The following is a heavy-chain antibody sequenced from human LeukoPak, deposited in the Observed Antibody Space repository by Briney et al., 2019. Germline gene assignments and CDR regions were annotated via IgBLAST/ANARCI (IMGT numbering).Heavy chain of an antibody. CDR2: IYSGGNT. CDR1: GFSIHHYA. V-gene: IGHV3-53*01. CDR3: ARRAGDYSHPYDY. D-gene: IGHD3-22*01. Sequence: PGGSLRLSCSASGFSIHHYAMHWIRQVPGKGLEWVSFIYSGGNTYYADSVKGRFTISRDNSKNTVHLQMNSLRAEDTAMYYCARRAGDYSHPYDYWGQGTLVTVSS. J-gene: IGHJ4*02.